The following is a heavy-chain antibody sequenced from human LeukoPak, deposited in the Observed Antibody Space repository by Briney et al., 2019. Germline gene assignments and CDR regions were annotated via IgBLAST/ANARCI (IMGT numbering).Heavy chain of an antibody. CDR2: ISGSGGST. V-gene: IGHV3-21*01. Sequence: GGSLRLSCAASGFTFSSYSMNWVRQAPGKGLEWVSAISGSGGSTYYADSVKGRFTISRHNAKRSLYLQMNSLRAEDTAVYYCAELGITMIGGVWGKGTTVTISS. CDR3: AELGITMIGGV. J-gene: IGHJ6*04. CDR1: GFTFSSYS. D-gene: IGHD3-10*02.